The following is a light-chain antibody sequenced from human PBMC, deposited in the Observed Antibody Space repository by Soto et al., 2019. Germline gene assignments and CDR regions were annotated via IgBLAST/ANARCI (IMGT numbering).Light chain of an antibody. CDR2: IND. Sequence: VLTQPPSASGTPGQTVTISCSGSSSNIGDNPVNWYQQLPGAAPKLLIYINDQRPSGVPDRFSGSKSGTSASLAISGLQPEDEADYYCAAWDDSLNALFGTGTRSPS. J-gene: IGLJ1*01. CDR1: SSNIGDNP. V-gene: IGLV1-44*01. CDR3: AAWDDSLNAL.